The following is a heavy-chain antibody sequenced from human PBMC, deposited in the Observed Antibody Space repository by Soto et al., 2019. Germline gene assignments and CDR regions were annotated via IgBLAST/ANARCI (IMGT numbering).Heavy chain of an antibody. D-gene: IGHD5-12*01. CDR3: AREVRRDGYNSD. CDR1: GGTFSSYA. Sequence: SVKVSCKASGGTFSSYAISWVRQAPGQGLEWMGGIIPIFGTANYAQKFQGRVTITADESTSTAYMELSSLRSEDTAVYYCAREVRRDGYNSDWGQGTLITVSS. CDR2: IIPIFGTA. V-gene: IGHV1-69*13. J-gene: IGHJ4*02.